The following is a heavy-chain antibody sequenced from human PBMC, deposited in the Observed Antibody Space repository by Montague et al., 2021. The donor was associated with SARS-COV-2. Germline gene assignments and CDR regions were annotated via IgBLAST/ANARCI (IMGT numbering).Heavy chain of an antibody. D-gene: IGHD4-17*01. V-gene: IGHV2-70*11. CDR3: ARMVAVTTSFDY. J-gene: IGHJ4*02. Sequence: PALVKPTQTLTLTCTFSGFSLSTSGMCVSWIRQPPGKALEWLARXDWDDDKYYSTSLKTRLTISKHTSKNQVVLTMTNMDPVDTATYYCARMVAVTTSFDYWGQGTLVTVSS. CDR1: GFSLSTSGMC. CDR2: XDWDDDK.